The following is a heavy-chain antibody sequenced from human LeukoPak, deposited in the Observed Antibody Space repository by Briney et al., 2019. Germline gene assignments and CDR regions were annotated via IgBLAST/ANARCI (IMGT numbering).Heavy chain of an antibody. J-gene: IGHJ5*02. Sequence: SQTLSLTCTVSGGSISSGDYYWSWIRQPPGKGLEWIGYIYYSGSTYYNPSLKSRVTISVDTSKNQFSLKLSSVTAADTAVYYCARVIAVAGPNWFDPWGQGTLVTVSS. CDR3: ARVIAVAGPNWFDP. D-gene: IGHD6-19*01. V-gene: IGHV4-30-4*08. CDR1: GGSISSGDYY. CDR2: IYYSGST.